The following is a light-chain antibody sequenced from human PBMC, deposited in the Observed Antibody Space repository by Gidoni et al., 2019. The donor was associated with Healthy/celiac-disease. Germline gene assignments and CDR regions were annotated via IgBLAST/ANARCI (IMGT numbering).Light chain of an antibody. CDR1: QSISSY. J-gene: IGKJ1*01. CDR2: AAS. V-gene: IGKV1-39*01. Sequence: DIQLPQSPSSLSASVGDRVTITCRASQSISSYLNWYQQKPGKAPKLLIYAASSLQSGVPSRFSGSGSGTDFTLTISSLQPEEFATYYCQQSYSTPRTFGQGTKVEIK. CDR3: QQSYSTPRT.